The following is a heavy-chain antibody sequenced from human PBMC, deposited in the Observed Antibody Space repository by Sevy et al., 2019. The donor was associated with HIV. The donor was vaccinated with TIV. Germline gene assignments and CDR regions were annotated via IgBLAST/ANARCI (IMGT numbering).Heavy chain of an antibody. CDR3: ARAVWGTYVYDDY. D-gene: IGHD3-16*01. CDR1: GFSFSTYT. V-gene: IGHV3-48*01. J-gene: IGHJ4*02. CDR2: ISSSSNTM. Sequence: GGSLRLSCAASGFSFSTYTMNWVRQAPGKGLQWISSISSSSNTMHYADAVKGRFTISRDNAKNSLYLEMNSLRAEDTAVYCCARAVWGTYVYDDYWGQGTLVTVSS.